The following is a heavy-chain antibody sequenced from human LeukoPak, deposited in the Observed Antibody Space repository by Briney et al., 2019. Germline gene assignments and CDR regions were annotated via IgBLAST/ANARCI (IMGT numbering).Heavy chain of an antibody. J-gene: IGHJ6*02. CDR3: ARVRGGRSWYYYGMDV. V-gene: IGHV3-30-3*01. Sequence: GGSLRLSCAASGFTFSSYAMSWVRQAPGKGLEWVAVISYDGDNEYYADSVKGQFTISRDNSKDRLYLQMNSLRPEDTAMYYCARVRGGRSWYYYGMDVWGRGTTVTVSS. D-gene: IGHD3-16*01. CDR2: ISYDGDNE. CDR1: GFTFSSYA.